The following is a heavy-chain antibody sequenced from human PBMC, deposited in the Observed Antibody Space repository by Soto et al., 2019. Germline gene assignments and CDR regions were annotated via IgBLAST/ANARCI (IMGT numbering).Heavy chain of an antibody. J-gene: IGHJ5*01. CDR3: ARDCPGISTTCYGNEWFDS. Sequence: EVQLVESGGGLVQPGGSLRLSCAASGFTFSSYSMNWVRQAPGKGLEWVSYISSSRSTIYYADSVKGRFTISRDNAKNSLYLQMNSLRAEDTAVYYCARDCPGISTTCYGNEWFDSWGQGTLVTASS. CDR1: GFTFSSYS. V-gene: IGHV3-48*01. D-gene: IGHD2-2*01. CDR2: ISSSRSTI.